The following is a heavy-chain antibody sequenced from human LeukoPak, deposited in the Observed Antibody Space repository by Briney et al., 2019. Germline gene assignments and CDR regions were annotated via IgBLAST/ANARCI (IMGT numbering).Heavy chain of an antibody. CDR3: ARDGVAAAGTLDY. CDR1: GGSISSSSYY. CDR2: IYYSGST. J-gene: IGHJ4*02. D-gene: IGHD6-13*01. V-gene: IGHV4-39*02. Sequence: SETLSLTCTVSGGSISSSSYYWGWIRQPPGKGLEWIGSIYYSGSTYYNPSLKSRVTISVDTSKNQFSLKLSSVTAADTAVYYCARDGVAAAGTLDYWGQGTLVTVSS.